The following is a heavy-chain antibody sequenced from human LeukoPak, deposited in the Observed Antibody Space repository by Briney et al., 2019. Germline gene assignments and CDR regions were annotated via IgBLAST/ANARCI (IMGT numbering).Heavy chain of an antibody. CDR2: IYYSGST. J-gene: IGHJ4*02. CDR3: ARGPGYSSSWYSFDY. D-gene: IGHD6-13*01. CDR1: GGSISSYY. Sequence: SETLSLTCTVSGGSISSYYWSWIRQPPGKGLEWIGYIYYSGSTNYNPSLKSRVTMSVDTSKNQFSLKLSSVTAADTAVYYCARGPGYSSSWYSFDYWGQGTLVTVSS. V-gene: IGHV4-59*12.